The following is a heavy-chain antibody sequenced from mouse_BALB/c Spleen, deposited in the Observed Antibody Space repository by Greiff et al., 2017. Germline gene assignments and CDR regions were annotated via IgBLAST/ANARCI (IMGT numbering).Heavy chain of an antibody. CDR1: GYTFTSYW. CDR2: IYPGNSDT. V-gene: IGHV1-5*01. J-gene: IGHJ4*01. D-gene: IGHD4-1*01. CDR3: TRIPKTGTYYYAMDY. Sequence: VQLQQSGTVLARPGASVKMSCKASGYTFTSYWMHWVKQRPGQGLEWIGAIYPGNSDTSYNQKFKGKAKLTAVTSTSTAYMELSSLTNEDSAVYYCTRIPKTGTYYYAMDYWGQGTSVTVSS.